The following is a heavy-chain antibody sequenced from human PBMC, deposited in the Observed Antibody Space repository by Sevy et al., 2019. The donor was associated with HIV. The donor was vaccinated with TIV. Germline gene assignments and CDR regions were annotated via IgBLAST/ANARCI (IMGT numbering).Heavy chain of an antibody. J-gene: IGHJ4*02. CDR2: INHSGST. V-gene: IGHV4-34*01. CDR1: GGSFSGYY. D-gene: IGHD4-17*01. CDR3: ARANGVYGDYFDS. Sequence: SETLSLTCAVSGGSFSGYYWTWIRQPPGKGPEWIGEINHSGSTKYNPSLKSRVTISVDTSKNQFSLKLSSVTAADMAVYYCARANGVYGDYFDSWGQGTLVTVSS.